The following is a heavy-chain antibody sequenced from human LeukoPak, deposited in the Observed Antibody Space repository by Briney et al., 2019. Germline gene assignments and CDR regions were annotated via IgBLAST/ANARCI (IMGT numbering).Heavy chain of an antibody. V-gene: IGHV4-34*01. CDR2: INHSGST. J-gene: IGHJ4*02. CDR1: GGSFSGYY. D-gene: IGHD3-22*01. CDR3: ARGRGDYYDSSGYVELLGYFDY. Sequence: SETLSLTCAVYGGSFSGYYWSWTRQPPGKGLEWIGEINHSGSTNYNPSLKSRVTISVDTSKNQFSLKLSSVTAADTAVYYCARGRGDYYDSSGYVELLGYFDYWGQGTLVTVSS.